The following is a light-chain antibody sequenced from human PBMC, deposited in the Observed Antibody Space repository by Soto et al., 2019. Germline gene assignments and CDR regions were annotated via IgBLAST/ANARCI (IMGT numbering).Light chain of an antibody. CDR2: EVV. V-gene: IGLV2-14*01. CDR3: SSYTTTSIL. CDR1: SADVGGYHY. Sequence: QSVLTQPAAVSGSPGQSITISCTGTSADVGGYHYVSWYQQHPGKSPKLIIYEVVNRPSGVSTRFSGSKSGNTASLTISGLQAEDEAEYYCSSYTTTSILFGTGTKLTVL. J-gene: IGLJ1*01.